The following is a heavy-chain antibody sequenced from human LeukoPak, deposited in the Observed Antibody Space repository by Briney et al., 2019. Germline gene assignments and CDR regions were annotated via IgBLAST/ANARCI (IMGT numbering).Heavy chain of an antibody. CDR2: INHSGST. J-gene: IGHJ4*02. V-gene: IGHV4-34*01. D-gene: IGHD1-26*01. Sequence: SETLSLTCTVSGGSISSYYWSWIRQPPGKGLEWIGEINHSGSTNYNPSLKSRVTISVDTSKNQFSLKLSSVTAADTAVYYCARGPGRNVVGATKKGDLDYWGQGTLVTVSS. CDR1: GGSISSYY. CDR3: ARGPGRNVVGATKKGDLDY.